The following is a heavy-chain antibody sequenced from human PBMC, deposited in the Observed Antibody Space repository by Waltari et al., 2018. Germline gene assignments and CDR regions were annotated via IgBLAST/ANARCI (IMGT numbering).Heavy chain of an antibody. CDR1: GGSISRGSYY. D-gene: IGHD3-16*01. Sequence: QVQLQESGPGLVKPSQTLSLTCTVSGGSISRGSYYWSWIRQPAGKGLEWIGRIYTSGSTNYNPSLKSRVTISVDTSKNQFSLKLSSVTAADTAVYYCARAGEYGDFDYWGQGTLVTVSS. V-gene: IGHV4-61*02. J-gene: IGHJ4*02. CDR3: ARAGEYGDFDY. CDR2: IYTSGST.